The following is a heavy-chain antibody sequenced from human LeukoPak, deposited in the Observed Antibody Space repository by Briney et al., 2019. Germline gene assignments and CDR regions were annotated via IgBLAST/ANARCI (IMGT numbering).Heavy chain of an antibody. D-gene: IGHD3/OR15-3a*01. V-gene: IGHV4-39*01. J-gene: IGHJ4*02. CDR2: IYYSGST. Sequence: SETLSLPCTVSGGSISSSSYYWGWIRQPPGKGLEWIGSIYYSGSTYYNPSLKSRVTISVDTSKNQFSLKLSSVTAADTAVYYCARRNFGTGALDYWGQGTLVTVSS. CDR3: ARRNFGTGALDY. CDR1: GGSISSSSYY.